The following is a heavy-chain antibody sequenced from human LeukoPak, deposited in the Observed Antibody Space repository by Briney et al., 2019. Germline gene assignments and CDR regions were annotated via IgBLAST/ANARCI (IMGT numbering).Heavy chain of an antibody. V-gene: IGHV3-23*01. CDR3: AKGRIAARPAGSDAFDI. CDR2: ISGSGGST. D-gene: IGHD6-6*01. CDR1: GFTLSSYA. Sequence: GGSLRLSCAASGFTLSSYAMSWVRQAPGKGLEWVSAISGSGGSTYYADSVKGRFTISRDNSKNTLYLQMNSLRAEDTAVYYCAKGRIAARPAGSDAFDIWGQGTMVTVSS. J-gene: IGHJ3*02.